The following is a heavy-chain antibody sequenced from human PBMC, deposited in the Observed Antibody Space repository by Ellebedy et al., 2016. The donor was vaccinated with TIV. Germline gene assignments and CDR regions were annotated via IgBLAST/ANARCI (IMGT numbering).Heavy chain of an antibody. CDR1: GGSISTGDYY. Sequence: SETLSLTCIVSGGSISTGDYYWTWIRHHPGTGLEWIGYIYYSGRAYYNPSLKSRLTISLDTSKNQFSLKLSSVTAADTAVYFCAAALSSSSKSYGMDVWGQGTTVTVSS. J-gene: IGHJ6*02. D-gene: IGHD6-6*01. CDR2: IYYSGRA. V-gene: IGHV4-31*03. CDR3: AAALSSSSKSYGMDV.